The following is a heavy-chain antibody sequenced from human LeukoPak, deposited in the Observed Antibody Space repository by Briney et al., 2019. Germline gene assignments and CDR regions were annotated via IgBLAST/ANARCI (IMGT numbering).Heavy chain of an antibody. V-gene: IGHV4-4*02. CDR3: ARDHCTSSGCYEYYYYGMDV. D-gene: IGHD2-2*01. Sequence: SGTLSLTCAVSGGSISSSNWWSWVRQPPGKGLEWIGEIYHSGSTNYNPSLKSRVTISVDKSKNQFSLKLSSVTAADTAVYYCARDHCTSSGCYEYYYYGMDVWGQGTTVTVSS. CDR1: GGSISSSNW. J-gene: IGHJ6*02. CDR2: IYHSGST.